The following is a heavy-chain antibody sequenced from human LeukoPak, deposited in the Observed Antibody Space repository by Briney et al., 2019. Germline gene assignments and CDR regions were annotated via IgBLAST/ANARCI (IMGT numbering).Heavy chain of an antibody. J-gene: IGHJ4*02. V-gene: IGHV4-61*01. CDR3: ARGPYDFPDY. CDR2: IYYSGST. Sequence: SETLSLTCTVSGVSVSSGSDYWSWIRQPPGKGLEWIGYIYYSGSTNYNPSLKSRVTISVDTSKNQFSLKLSSVTAADTAVYYCARGPYDFPDYWGQGTLVTVSS. CDR1: GVSVSSGSDY. D-gene: IGHD3-3*01.